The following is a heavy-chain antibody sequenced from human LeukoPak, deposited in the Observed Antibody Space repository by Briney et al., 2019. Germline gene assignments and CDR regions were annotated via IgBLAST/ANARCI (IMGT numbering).Heavy chain of an antibody. CDR3: ARGTFKDGLDV. CDR1: GGSMSTYY. V-gene: IGHV4-59*12. CDR2: IYYSGST. J-gene: IGHJ6*02. Sequence: PSETLSLTCTVSGGSMSTYYWTWIRQPPGKGLEWIGYIYYSGSTNHNPSLKSRVTLSVDTSKNQFSLKLTSVAAADTVVYYCARGTFKDGLDVWGQGTAVTVSS. D-gene: IGHD2/OR15-2a*01.